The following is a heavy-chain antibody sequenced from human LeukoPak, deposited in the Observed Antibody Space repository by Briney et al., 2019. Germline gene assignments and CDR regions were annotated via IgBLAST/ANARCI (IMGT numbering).Heavy chain of an antibody. D-gene: IGHD2-15*01. CDR2: IIPIFGTA. V-gene: IGHV1-69*13. CDR3: ASGEVGVVYRAGGRYYYYYHAMDV. J-gene: IGHJ6*02. Sequence: ASVKVSCKASGGTFSSYAISWVRQAPGQGLEWMGGIIPIFGTANYAQKFQGRVTITADESTSTAYMELRSLRSDDTAVYYCASGEVGVVYRAGGRYYYYYHAMDVWGQGTTVTVSS. CDR1: GGTFSSYA.